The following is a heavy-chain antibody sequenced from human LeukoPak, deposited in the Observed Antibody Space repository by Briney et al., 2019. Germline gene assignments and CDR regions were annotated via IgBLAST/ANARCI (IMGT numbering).Heavy chain of an antibody. CDR2: INANTGNP. J-gene: IGHJ6*02. D-gene: IGHD1-26*01. CDR3: ARDRIDRGMDV. CDR1: GYTFTSYA. V-gene: IGHV7-4-1*02. Sequence: GASVKVSCKASGYTFTSYAMNWVRQAPGQRLEWMGWINANTGNPTYAQGFTGRFVFSLDTSVSTAYLQISSLKAEDIAVYYCARDRIDRGMDVWGQGTTVTVSS.